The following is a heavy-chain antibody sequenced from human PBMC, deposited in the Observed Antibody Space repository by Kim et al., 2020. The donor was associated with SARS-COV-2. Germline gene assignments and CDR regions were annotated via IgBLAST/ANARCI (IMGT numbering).Heavy chain of an antibody. CDR3: RPGHWGAD. V-gene: IGHV3-49*04. CDR1: DLPFRYRI. CDR2: VRTKTEGETT. D-gene: IGHD7-27*01. Sequence: GGSLRLFCTTSDLPFRYRIMNWVRQAPGKGLEWIGHVRTKTEGETTQYAASVEGRVTISRDDSKSIAYLQIGSLSSDDTAVYYCRPGHWGADWGRGTLVTVSS. J-gene: IGHJ4*02.